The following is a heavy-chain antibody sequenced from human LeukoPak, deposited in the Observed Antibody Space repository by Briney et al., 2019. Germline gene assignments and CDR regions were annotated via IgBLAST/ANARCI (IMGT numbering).Heavy chain of an antibody. V-gene: IGHV4-38-2*02. Sequence: SETLSLTCTVPGYSISSGYYWGWIRQPPGKGLEWIGSIYHSGSTYYNPSLKSRVTISVDTSKNQFSLKLSSVTAADTAVYYCARKPGVAAVNWFDPWGQGTLVTVSS. J-gene: IGHJ5*02. D-gene: IGHD6-13*01. CDR2: IYHSGST. CDR1: GYSISSGYY. CDR3: ARKPGVAAVNWFDP.